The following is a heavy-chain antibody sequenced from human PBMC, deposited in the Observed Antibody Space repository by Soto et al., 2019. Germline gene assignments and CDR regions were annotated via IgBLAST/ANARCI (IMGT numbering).Heavy chain of an antibody. CDR1: GYIFTNYD. CDR2: MNPNSGNT. D-gene: IGHD2-15*01. V-gene: IGHV1-8*01. J-gene: IGHJ4*02. Sequence: QVQLVQSGAEVKKPGASVKVSCKASGYIFTNYDINWVRQATGQGLEWMGWMNPNSGNTGCAQKFQGRVSMTRNTSICTAYMELSSLRSEDTAVYDWARGWVVPANDYWGQGTLVTVSS. CDR3: ARGWVVPANDY.